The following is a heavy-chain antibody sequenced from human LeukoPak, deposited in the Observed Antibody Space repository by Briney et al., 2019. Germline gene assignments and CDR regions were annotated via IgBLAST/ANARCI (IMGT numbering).Heavy chain of an antibody. Sequence: TSQTLSLTCTVSGGSISSGSYYWSWIRQPAGKGLEWIGRIYTSGSTNYNPSLKSRVTISVDTSKNQFSLKLSSVTAADTAVYYCARDEWFGELSLPQNWFDPWGQGTLVTVSS. J-gene: IGHJ5*02. CDR1: GGSISSGSYY. CDR3: ARDEWFGELSLPQNWFDP. V-gene: IGHV4-61*02. CDR2: IYTSGST. D-gene: IGHD3-10*01.